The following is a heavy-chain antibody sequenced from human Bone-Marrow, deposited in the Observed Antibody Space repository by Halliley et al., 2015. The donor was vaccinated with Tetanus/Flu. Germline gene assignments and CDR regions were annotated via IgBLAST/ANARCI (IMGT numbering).Heavy chain of an antibody. V-gene: IGHV4-59*01. CDR3: ASSLARDYASDY. CDR2: IYYRGST. D-gene: IGHD4-17*01. Sequence: EWIGYIYYRGSTNYTPSLKRRVTIARDTSKNQFSLRLSSVTAADTAVYYCASSLARDYASDYWGQGTLVTVSS. J-gene: IGHJ4*02.